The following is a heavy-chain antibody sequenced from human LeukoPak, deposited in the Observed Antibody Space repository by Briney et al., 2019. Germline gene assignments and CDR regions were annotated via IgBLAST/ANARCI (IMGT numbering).Heavy chain of an antibody. D-gene: IGHD1-1*01. V-gene: IGHV3-74*01. CDR2: IKNDGSTT. CDR1: GFTFSSYW. CDR3: ARERKYDSNFDY. Sequence: GGSLRLSCAASGFTFSSYWMHWVRQPPGKGLVWVSRIKNDGSTTTYADSVKGRFTVSRDNAKNTLFLQMNSLRAEDTAVYYCARERKYDSNFDYWGQGTLVTVSS. J-gene: IGHJ4*02.